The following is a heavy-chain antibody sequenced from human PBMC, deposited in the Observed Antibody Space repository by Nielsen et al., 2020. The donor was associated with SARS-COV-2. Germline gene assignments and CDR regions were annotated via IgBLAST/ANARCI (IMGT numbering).Heavy chain of an antibody. J-gene: IGHJ4*02. CDR3: AREMGGSSRHFDY. Sequence: GESLKISCAASGFTFSSYPVHWVRQAPGKGLVWVSRIGSDESITNYVDSVKGRFTISRDNAKNTLYLQMNSLRAEDTAVYYCAREMGGSSRHFDYWGQGTLVTVSS. D-gene: IGHD6-13*01. CDR1: GFTFSSYP. CDR2: IGSDESIT. V-gene: IGHV3-74*01.